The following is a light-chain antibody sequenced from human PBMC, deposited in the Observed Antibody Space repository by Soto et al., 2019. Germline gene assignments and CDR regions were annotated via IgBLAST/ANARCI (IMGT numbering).Light chain of an antibody. CDR1: HRGSSS. CDR3: QQYNTRSPIT. J-gene: IGKJ5*01. CDR2: GAS. V-gene: IGKV3-15*01. Sequence: EIVMTQSPATLSVTPEERATLSCRGGHRGSSSLAWYQQKPGQAPRLLIYGASIRATASPARLSSGGSCTELTLTISTLQSEDFSVFYCQQYNTRSPITFGQGTRLEIK.